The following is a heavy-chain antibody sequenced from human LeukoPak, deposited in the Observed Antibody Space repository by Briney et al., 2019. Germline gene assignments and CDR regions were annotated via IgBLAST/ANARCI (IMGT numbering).Heavy chain of an antibody. CDR3: GAGRQFVGAFDI. V-gene: IGHV3-11*04. CDR1: GFTFSDYY. D-gene: IGHD3-10*01. CDR2: ISSSGSTI. Sequence: GGSLRLSCAASGFTFSDYYMSWLRQAPGKGLEWVSYISSSGSTIYYADSVKGQFTISRDDAKKSLYLQMNSLRAEDTAIYYCGAGRQFVGAFDIWGQGTLVTVSS. J-gene: IGHJ3*02.